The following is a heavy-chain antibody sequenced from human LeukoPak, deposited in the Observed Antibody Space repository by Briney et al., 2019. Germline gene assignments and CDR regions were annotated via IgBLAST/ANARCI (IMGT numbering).Heavy chain of an antibody. V-gene: IGHV4-34*01. Sequence: SETLSLTCAVYGGSFSGYYWSWIRQPPGKGLEWVGEINHSGSTNYNPSLKSRVTISVDTSKNQFSLKLSSVTAADTAVYYCARLAGYCSGGSCYSAWFDPWGQGTLVTVSS. D-gene: IGHD2-15*01. CDR3: ARLAGYCSGGSCYSAWFDP. J-gene: IGHJ5*02. CDR2: INHSGST. CDR1: GGSFSGYY.